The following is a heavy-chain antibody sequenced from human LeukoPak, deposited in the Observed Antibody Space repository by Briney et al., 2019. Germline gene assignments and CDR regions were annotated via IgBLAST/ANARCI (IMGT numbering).Heavy chain of an antibody. CDR1: GGSISSSSYY. CDR3: AKIGGLYSSSSSDY. D-gene: IGHD6-6*01. V-gene: IGHV3-23*01. CDR2: ISGSGGST. Sequence: ETLSLTCTVSGGSISSSSYYWGWIRQPPGKGLEWVSAISGSGGSTYYADSVKGRFTISRDNSKNTLYLQMNSLRAEDTAVYYCAKIGGLYSSSSSDYWGQGTLVTVSS. J-gene: IGHJ4*02.